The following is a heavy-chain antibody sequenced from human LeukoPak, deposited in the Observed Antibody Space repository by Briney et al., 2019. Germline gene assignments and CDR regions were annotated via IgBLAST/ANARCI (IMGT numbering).Heavy chain of an antibody. D-gene: IGHD2-2*01. CDR2: ISSSSSYI. Sequence: PGGSLRLSCAASGFTFSSYSMNWVRQAPGKGLEWVPSISSSSSYIYYADSVKGRFTISRDNAKNSLYLQMNSLRAEDTAVYYCARSYCSSTSCYAAPFDYWGQGTLVTVSS. CDR1: GFTFSSYS. J-gene: IGHJ4*02. V-gene: IGHV3-21*01. CDR3: ARSYCSSTSCYAAPFDY.